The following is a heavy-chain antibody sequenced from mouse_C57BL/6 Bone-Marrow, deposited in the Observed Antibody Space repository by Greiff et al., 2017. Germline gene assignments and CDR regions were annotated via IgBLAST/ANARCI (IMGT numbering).Heavy chain of an antibody. J-gene: IGHJ3*01. V-gene: IGHV2-6*01. CDR3: ARLDSSGTGFAY. Sequence: VKLMESGPGLVAPSQSLSITCTVSGFSLPSYGVDWVRQSPGKGLAWLGVIWGVGSTNYNSALKSRLSISKDNSKSQVFLKMNSLQTDDTAMDYWARLDSSGTGFAYWGQGTLVTVSA. D-gene: IGHD3-2*02. CDR2: IWGVGST. CDR1: GFSLPSYG.